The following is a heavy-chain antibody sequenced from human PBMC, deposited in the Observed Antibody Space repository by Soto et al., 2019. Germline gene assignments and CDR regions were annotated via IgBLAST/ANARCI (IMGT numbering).Heavy chain of an antibody. CDR2: IYHSGST. Sequence: SETLSLTCAVSGGSNSSGGYSWSWIRQPPGKGLEWIGYIYHSGSTYYNPSLKSRVAISVDRSKNQFSLKLSSVTAADTAVYYCARGRCSGSPDNWFYPWGQGTLVTVSS. V-gene: IGHV4-30-2*01. CDR1: GGSNSSGGYS. J-gene: IGHJ5*02. D-gene: IGHD3-10*02. CDR3: ARGRCSGSPDNWFYP.